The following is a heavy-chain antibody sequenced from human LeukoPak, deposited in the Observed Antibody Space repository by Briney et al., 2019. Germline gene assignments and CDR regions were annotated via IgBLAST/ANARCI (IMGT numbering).Heavy chain of an antibody. CDR2: IYSGGST. D-gene: IGHD6-13*01. Sequence: GGSLRLYCAASGFTVSSNYMSWLRQAPGQGLKWVSVIYSGGSTYYADSVKGLFTISRDNSKNTLYLQMNSLRAEDTAVYYCARDRSIAAAGSKLAEDYYYYYGMGVWGQGTTVTVSS. CDR1: GFTVSSNY. J-gene: IGHJ6*02. CDR3: ARDRSIAAAGSKLAEDYYYYYGMGV. V-gene: IGHV3-53*05.